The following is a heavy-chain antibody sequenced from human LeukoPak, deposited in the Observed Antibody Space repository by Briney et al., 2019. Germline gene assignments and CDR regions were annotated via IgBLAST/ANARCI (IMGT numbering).Heavy chain of an antibody. Sequence: GGSLRLSCAASGFTFSDYYMSWIRQAPGKGLEWVSYISSSGSTIYYADSVKGRFTISRDNAKNSLYLQMNSLRAEDTAVYYCARTPKEGTIFGVVPPLWYFDYWGQGTLVTVSS. CDR2: ISSSGSTI. J-gene: IGHJ4*02. CDR3: ARTPKEGTIFGVVPPLWYFDY. V-gene: IGHV3-11*04. CDR1: GFTFSDYY. D-gene: IGHD3-3*01.